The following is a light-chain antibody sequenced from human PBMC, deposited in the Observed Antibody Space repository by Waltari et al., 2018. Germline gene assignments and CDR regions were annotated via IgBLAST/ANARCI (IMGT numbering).Light chain of an antibody. V-gene: IGLV2-14*01. Sequence: QSALTQPASVSGSPGQSITISCTGTSSDVGGYNHVHWYQQHPGKVPKLLIFDVSNRPSGVSNRFSGSKSGNTASLTISGLQAEDESDYYCCSFTSRSTWVFGGGTKLTVL. J-gene: IGLJ3*02. CDR3: CSFTSRSTWV. CDR2: DVS. CDR1: SSDVGGYNH.